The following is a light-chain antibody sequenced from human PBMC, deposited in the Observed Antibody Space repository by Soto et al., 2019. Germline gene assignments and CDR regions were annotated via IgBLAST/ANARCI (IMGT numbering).Light chain of an antibody. CDR3: HHYGRSAIFT. CDR1: QSVSSNF. J-gene: IGKJ3*01. CDR2: GAS. Sequence: EIVMTQSPGTLSLSPEERATLSCRASQSVSSNFLAWYQQRPGQAPRLLMDGASSRAAGIPDRFSGSGSGTDFTLTISRLEXEDFAVYYCHHYGRSAIFTFGPGTTVDIK. V-gene: IGKV3-20*01.